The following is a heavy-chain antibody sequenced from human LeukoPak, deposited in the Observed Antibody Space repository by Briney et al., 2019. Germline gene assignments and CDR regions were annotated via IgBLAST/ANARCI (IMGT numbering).Heavy chain of an antibody. D-gene: IGHD3-10*01. V-gene: IGHV3-7*01. J-gene: IGHJ4*02. Sequence: GVLRLSCAASGFTFSSYWISWVRQAPGKGLEWVANIKQDGSEKYYVDSVKGRFTISRDNAKNSLYLQMNSLRAEDTAVYYCARVRGDPVLDYWGQGTLATVSS. CDR3: ARVRGDPVLDY. CDR1: GFTFSSYW. CDR2: IKQDGSEK.